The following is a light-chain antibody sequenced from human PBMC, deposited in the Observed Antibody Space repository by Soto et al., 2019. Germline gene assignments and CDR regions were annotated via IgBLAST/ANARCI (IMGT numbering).Light chain of an antibody. CDR1: TGAVTSGHY. CDR2: DTS. Sequence: QAVVTQEPSLTGSPGGTVTLTCGSSTGAVTSGHYPYWFQQKPGQAPRTLIYDTSNKHSWTPARFSGSLLGGKAALTLSGAQPEDEAEYYCLLSGVFGGGTKLTVL. V-gene: IGLV7-46*01. J-gene: IGLJ2*01. CDR3: LLSGV.